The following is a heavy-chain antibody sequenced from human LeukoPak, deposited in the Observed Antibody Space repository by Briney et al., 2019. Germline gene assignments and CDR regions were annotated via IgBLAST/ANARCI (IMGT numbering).Heavy chain of an antibody. Sequence: GGSLRLSCAASGFPFRSNWMHWVRQAPGRGLVWVSGINGDGINTNYADSVKGRFTISRDNAKNSLYLQMNSLRGEDTAVYYCARTDYYDRWGQGTLVTVSS. V-gene: IGHV3-74*01. CDR2: INGDGINT. J-gene: IGHJ4*02. D-gene: IGHD3-22*01. CDR1: GFPFRSNW. CDR3: ARTDYYDR.